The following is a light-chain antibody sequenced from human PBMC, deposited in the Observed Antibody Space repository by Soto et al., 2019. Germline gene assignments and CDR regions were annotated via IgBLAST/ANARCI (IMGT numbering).Light chain of an antibody. J-gene: IGLJ1*01. V-gene: IGLV2-8*01. CDR1: SSDVGGYNY. CDR3: ASYAGSSRYV. Sequence: QSVLTQPASVSGSPGQSITISCTGTSSDVGGYNYVSWYQQYPGKAPKLIIFEVNKRPSGVPDRFSGSKSGNTASLTVSGLQAEDEAVYYCASYAGSSRYVFGTGTKLTVL. CDR2: EVN.